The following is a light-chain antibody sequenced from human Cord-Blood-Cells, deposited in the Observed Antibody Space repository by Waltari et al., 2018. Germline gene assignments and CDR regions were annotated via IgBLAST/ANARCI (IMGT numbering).Light chain of an antibody. CDR1: QSVLYSSNNKNY. V-gene: IGKV4-1*01. CDR2: WAS. J-gene: IGKJ3*01. Sequence: DIVMTQSPDSLAVSLGERATINCKSSQSVLYSSNNKNYLAWYQQKPGQPPKLLIYWASTRESGVPDRFSGSGSGTDFTLTISSLQAEDVAVYYCQQYYSTPRGFTFGPVTKVDIK. CDR3: QQYYSTPRGFT.